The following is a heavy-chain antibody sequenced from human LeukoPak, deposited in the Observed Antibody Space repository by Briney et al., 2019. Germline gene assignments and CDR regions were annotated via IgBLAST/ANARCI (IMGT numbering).Heavy chain of an antibody. CDR2: ISSSSSYI. J-gene: IGHJ4*02. Sequence: PGGSLRLSCAASGFTFSSYSMNWVRQAPGKGLEWVSSISSSSSYIYYADSVKGRFTISRDNAKNSLYLQMNSLRAEDTAVYYCARVGSYCGGDCYLDYWGRGTLVTVSS. V-gene: IGHV3-21*01. CDR3: ARVGSYCGGDCYLDY. CDR1: GFTFSSYS. D-gene: IGHD2-21*02.